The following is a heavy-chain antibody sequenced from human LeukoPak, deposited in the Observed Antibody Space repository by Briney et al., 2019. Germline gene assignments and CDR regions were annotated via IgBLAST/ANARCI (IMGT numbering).Heavy chain of an antibody. V-gene: IGHV4-59*01. CDR3: ARVNDGGYSYGYYYYGMDV. D-gene: IGHD5-18*01. Sequence: SETLSLTCTVSGGSISNYYWSWIRQPPGKGLEWIGYIYYSGSTNYNPSLKSQVTISVDTSKNQFSLKLSSVTAADTAVYYCARVNDGGYSYGYYYYGMDVWGQGTTVTVSS. CDR2: IYYSGST. J-gene: IGHJ6*02. CDR1: GGSISNYY.